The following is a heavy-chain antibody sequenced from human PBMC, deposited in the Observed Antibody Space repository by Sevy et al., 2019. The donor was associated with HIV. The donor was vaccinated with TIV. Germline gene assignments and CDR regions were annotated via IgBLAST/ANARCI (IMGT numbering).Heavy chain of an antibody. Sequence: SETLSLTCTVSGYSISSGYYWGWIRQPPGKGLEWIGSIYHSGSTYYNPSLKSRVTISVDTSKNQFSLKLSSVTAADTAVYNCARAVQDGDIVVVVAARPNWFDPWGQGTLVTVSS. CDR3: ARAVQDGDIVVVVAARPNWFDP. D-gene: IGHD2-15*01. J-gene: IGHJ5*02. CDR2: IYHSGST. V-gene: IGHV4-38-2*02. CDR1: GYSISSGYY.